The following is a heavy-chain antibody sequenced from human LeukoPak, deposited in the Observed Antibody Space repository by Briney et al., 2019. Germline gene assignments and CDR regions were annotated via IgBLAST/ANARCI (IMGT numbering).Heavy chain of an antibody. D-gene: IGHD1-26*01. CDR1: GYSFTSFW. J-gene: IGHJ4*02. V-gene: IGHV5-51*01. Sequence: GESLQISCKGSGYSFTSFWIGWVRQMPGKGLEWMGIISPGDSDARYSPSFQGQVTISADKSISTAYLQWSSLKASDTAIYYCARHGSLSGSSFDYWGQGTLVIVSS. CDR3: ARHGSLSGSSFDY. CDR2: ISPGDSDA.